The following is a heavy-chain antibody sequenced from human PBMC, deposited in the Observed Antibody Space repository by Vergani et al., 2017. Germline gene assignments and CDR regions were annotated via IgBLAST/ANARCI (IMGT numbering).Heavy chain of an antibody. CDR2: IRYDGNNK. V-gene: IGHV3-30*02. J-gene: IGHJ3*01. Sequence: QVQLVESGGGVVQPGGSLRLSCAASGFDFKRYGMNWVPRAPGKGLEGVSFIRYDGNNKGYGDSVKGRFTVPRDNSRNTIYLQMKSLRVEDTAVYYCAKDRSHYDAFDVWGHGTMVTVSS. D-gene: IGHD3-16*02. CDR3: AKDRSHYDAFDV. CDR1: GFDFKRYG.